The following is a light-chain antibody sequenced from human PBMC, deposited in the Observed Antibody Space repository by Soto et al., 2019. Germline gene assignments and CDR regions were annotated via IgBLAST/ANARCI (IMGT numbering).Light chain of an antibody. CDR3: QQLNSYPLT. V-gene: IGKV1-9*01. CDR2: AAS. J-gene: IGKJ4*01. Sequence: DIQMTQSQSSLSASVGDRVTITCQASQDISNYLNWYQQKPGKAPKLLIYAASTLQSGVPSRFSGSGSGTEFTLTISSLQPEDFATYSCQQLNSYPLTFGGGTKVDI. CDR1: QDISNY.